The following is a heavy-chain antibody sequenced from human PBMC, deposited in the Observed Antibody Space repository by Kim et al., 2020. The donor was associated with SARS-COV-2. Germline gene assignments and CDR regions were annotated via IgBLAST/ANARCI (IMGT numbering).Heavy chain of an antibody. CDR3: ARHSAAGRHYYGMDV. Sequence: SETLSLTCTVSGGSISSSSYYWGWIRQPPGKGLEWIGSIYYSGSTYYNPSLKSRVTISVDTSKNQFSLKLSSVTAADTAVYYCARHSAAGRHYYGMDVWGQGTTVTVSS. V-gene: IGHV4-39*01. J-gene: IGHJ6*02. D-gene: IGHD6-13*01. CDR2: IYYSGST. CDR1: GGSISSSSYY.